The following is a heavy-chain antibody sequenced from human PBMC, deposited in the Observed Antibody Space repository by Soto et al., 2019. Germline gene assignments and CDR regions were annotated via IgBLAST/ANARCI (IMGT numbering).Heavy chain of an antibody. CDR3: ARDAGVSGELYY. D-gene: IGHD3-16*01. CDR1: GYPFTSYG. Sequence: QVQLVQSGAEVKKPGASVKVSCKASGYPFTSYGISWVRQAPGQGLEWMGWISAYNGNTNYAQKLQGRVTMTTDTSTSTADMELRSLRSDDTAVYSCARDAGVSGELYYWGQGTLVTVSS. V-gene: IGHV1-18*01. J-gene: IGHJ4*02. CDR2: ISAYNGNT.